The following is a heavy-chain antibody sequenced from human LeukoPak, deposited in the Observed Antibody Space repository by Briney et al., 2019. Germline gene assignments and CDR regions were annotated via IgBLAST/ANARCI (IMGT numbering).Heavy chain of an antibody. J-gene: IGHJ4*02. CDR3: ARQARHSSGWYYFDY. D-gene: IGHD3-22*01. CDR2: TSGYNGNT. V-gene: IGHV1-18*01. Sequence: ASVKVSCKPSGYTLTSYAISWVRQAPGQGLEWMGWTSGYNGNTNYVQKLQGRVTMTTDTSTSTAYMELRSLRSDDTAVYYCARQARHSSGWYYFDYRGQGTLVTVSS. CDR1: GYTLTSYA.